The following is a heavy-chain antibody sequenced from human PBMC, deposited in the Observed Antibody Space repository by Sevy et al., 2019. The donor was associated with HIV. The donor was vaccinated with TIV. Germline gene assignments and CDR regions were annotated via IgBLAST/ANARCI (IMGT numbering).Heavy chain of an antibody. J-gene: IGHJ4*02. D-gene: IGHD3-22*01. CDR1: GKSLTAFS. V-gene: IGHV1-24*01. CDR3: ATTKDYYETSGSPFDY. CDR2: FDPEDGET. Sequence: ASVKVSCKVSGKSLTAFSMHWVRQAPGKGLEWMGSFDPEDGETIYAQKLQGRLTMTEDTSTDTAYMELSRLRSEDTAVYYCATTKDYYETSGSPFDYWGQGTQVTVSS.